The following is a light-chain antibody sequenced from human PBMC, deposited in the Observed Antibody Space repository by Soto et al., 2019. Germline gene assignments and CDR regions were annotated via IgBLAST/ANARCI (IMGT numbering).Light chain of an antibody. V-gene: IGKV3-20*01. CDR2: DAS. Sequence: EIVLTQSPGTLSLSPGERATLSCRASLSVTSNFIAWYQQKPGQAPRLLLYDASNRATGIPDRFSGSGSGTDFSLTISRLEPEDFALYYCQQYGSSVWTFGQGTKVEIK. J-gene: IGKJ1*01. CDR1: LSVTSNF. CDR3: QQYGSSVWT.